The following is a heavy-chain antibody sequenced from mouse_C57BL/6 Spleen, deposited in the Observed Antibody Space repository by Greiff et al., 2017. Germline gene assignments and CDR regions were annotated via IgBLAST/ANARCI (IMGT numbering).Heavy chain of an antibody. V-gene: IGHV2-2*01. CDR2: IWSGGST. D-gene: IGHD2-4*01. J-gene: IGHJ4*01. Sequence: VKLMESGPGLVQPSQSLSITCTVSGFSLTSYGVHWVRQSPGKGLEWLGVIWSGGSTDYNAAFISRLSISKDNSKSQVFFKMNSLQADDTAIYYYARNELRQGYAMDYWGQGASVTVSS. CDR1: GFSLTSYG. CDR3: ARNELRQGYAMDY.